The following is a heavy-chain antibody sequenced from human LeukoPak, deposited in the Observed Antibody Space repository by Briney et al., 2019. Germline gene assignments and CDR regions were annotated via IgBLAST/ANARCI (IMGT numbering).Heavy chain of an antibody. CDR2: IKQDGSEK. CDR3: AKDPNGDYVGAFDM. D-gene: IGHD4-17*01. Sequence: GGSLRLSCAASGFTFSSYWMSWVRQAPGKGLEWVANIKQDGSEKYYVDSVKGRFTISRDNAKNSLYLQMNSLRAEDTAVYYCAKDPNGDYVGAFDMWGPGTMVTVSS. CDR1: GFTFSSYW. J-gene: IGHJ3*02. V-gene: IGHV3-7*03.